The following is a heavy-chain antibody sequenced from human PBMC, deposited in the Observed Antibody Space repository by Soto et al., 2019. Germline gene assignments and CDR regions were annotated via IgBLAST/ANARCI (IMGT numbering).Heavy chain of an antibody. J-gene: IGHJ4*02. CDR1: GGSISSGGHY. Sequence: QVQLQESGPGLVKPSETLSLTCTVSGGSISSGGHYWNWIRQYPGKGLEWIGYIHDSGSTYYNPSLKCRVIISLDSSKNLFSRKLTSVTAADTAVYFCASESQNLYYNFWSGYYNFWGQGTLVTVSS. D-gene: IGHD3-3*01. CDR3: ASESQNLYYNFWSGYYNF. V-gene: IGHV4-31*03. CDR2: IHDSGST.